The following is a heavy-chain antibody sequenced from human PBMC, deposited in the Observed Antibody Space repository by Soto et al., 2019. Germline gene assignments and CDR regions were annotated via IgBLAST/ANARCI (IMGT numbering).Heavy chain of an antibody. CDR1: GYTFTGYY. Sequence: QVQLVQSGAEVKKPVASVKVSCKASGYTFTGYYMHWVRQAPGQGLEWMGWINPNSGGTNYAQKFQGWVTMTRDTSISTAYMELSRLRSDDTAVYYGASCSGGSCYHSPFDYWGQGTLVTVSS. V-gene: IGHV1-2*04. J-gene: IGHJ4*02. CDR3: ASCSGGSCYHSPFDY. CDR2: INPNSGGT. D-gene: IGHD2-15*01.